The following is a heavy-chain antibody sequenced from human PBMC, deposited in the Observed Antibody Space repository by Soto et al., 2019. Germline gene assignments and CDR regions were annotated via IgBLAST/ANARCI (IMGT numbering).Heavy chain of an antibody. CDR3: AIRGYSYGSNWFDP. CDR1: GFTFSSYA. V-gene: IGHV3-23*04. Sequence: EVQLVESGGGLVKPGGSLRLSCAASGFTFSSYAMSWVRQAPGKGLEWVSTISGSGGSTYYADSVKGRFTISRDNSKNTLYVQMNSLRAEDTAVYYCAIRGYSYGSNWFDPWGQGTLVTVSS. CDR2: ISGSGGST. D-gene: IGHD5-18*01. J-gene: IGHJ5*02.